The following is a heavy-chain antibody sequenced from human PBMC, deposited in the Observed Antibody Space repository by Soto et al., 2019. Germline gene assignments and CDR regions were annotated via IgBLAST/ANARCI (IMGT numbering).Heavy chain of an antibody. CDR3: ARRDSGSYY. CDR1: GGSFSGYY. CDR2: IYHSGST. D-gene: IGHD1-26*01. V-gene: IGHV4-34*01. Sequence: QVQLQQWGAGLLKPSETLSITCAVYGGSFSGYYWSWIRQPPGKGLEWIGEIYHSGSTNYNPSLKSRVTISVDKSKSQFSLKLSSVTAADTAVYYCARRDSGSYYWGQGTLVTVSS. J-gene: IGHJ4*02.